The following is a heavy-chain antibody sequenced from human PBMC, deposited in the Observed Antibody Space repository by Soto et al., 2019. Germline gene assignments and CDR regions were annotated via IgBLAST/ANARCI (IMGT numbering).Heavy chain of an antibody. D-gene: IGHD3-22*01. J-gene: IGHJ4*02. V-gene: IGHV5-51*01. CDR3: ARHDYPDTTGYYPDF. CDR1: GYRFASYW. Sequence: GDSLKISCKGSGYRFASYWIAWVRQMPGKGLEWMGIIYPDDSDTRYSPSFQGQVTISADRYVRTAYLQWSGLKDSATAMYYCARHDYPDTTGYYPDFRGQGTLVTSPQ. CDR2: IYPDDSDT.